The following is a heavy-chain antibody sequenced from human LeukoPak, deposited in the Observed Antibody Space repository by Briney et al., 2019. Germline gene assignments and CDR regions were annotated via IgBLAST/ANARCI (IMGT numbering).Heavy chain of an antibody. Sequence: PSETLSLTCTVSGDSISSGKCYWSWIRQPAGQGLEWIGRIYSSGSTYYNPSLKSRVAISIDTSKNQFSLKLTSVTASDTAVYYCARGRYEPSDFSFVYSGPGTLVTVSS. D-gene: IGHD3/OR15-3a*01. CDR2: IYSSGST. J-gene: IGHJ4*02. CDR3: ARGRYEPSDFSFVY. CDR1: GDSISSGKCY. V-gene: IGHV4-61*02.